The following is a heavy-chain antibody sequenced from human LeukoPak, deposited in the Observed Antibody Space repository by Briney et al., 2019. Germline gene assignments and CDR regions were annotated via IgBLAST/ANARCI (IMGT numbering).Heavy chain of an antibody. CDR3: VRDALEGYYSYYYMDV. CDR2: ISNSGST. Sequence: SETLSLTCSVFGGPLIRHYWRWIRQPPGKGLEWVGYISNSGSTDYNPSLRSRVTISINTSKNQFSLKLTSVTAADSAVYYCVRDALEGYYSYYYMDVWGRGTTVTLSS. D-gene: IGHD1-1*01. J-gene: IGHJ6*03. V-gene: IGHV4-59*11. CDR1: GGPLIRHY.